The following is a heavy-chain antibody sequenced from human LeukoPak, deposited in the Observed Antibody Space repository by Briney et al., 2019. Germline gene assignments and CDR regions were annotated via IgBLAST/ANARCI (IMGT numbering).Heavy chain of an antibody. J-gene: IGHJ4*02. CDR2: IYSGGST. D-gene: IGHD2-8*01. Sequence: GGSLRLSCAASGFTVSSNYMSWVRQAPGKGLEWVSVIYSGGSTYYADSVKGRFTISRDNSKNTLYLQMNSLRAEDTAVYYCAKEYCSNSVCHSLDYWGQGTLVTVSS. CDR3: AKEYCSNSVCHSLDY. CDR1: GFTVSSNY. V-gene: IGHV3-53*05.